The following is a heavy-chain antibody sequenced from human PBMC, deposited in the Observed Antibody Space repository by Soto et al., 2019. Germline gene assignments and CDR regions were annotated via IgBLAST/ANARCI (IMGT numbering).Heavy chain of an antibody. CDR2: ISGNGDTT. V-gene: IGHV3-23*01. J-gene: IGHJ1*01. Sequence: EVQLLESGGGLVQPGGSLRLSCAASGFTFSSSAMSWVRQALGKGLDWVSAISGNGDTTYYADSVKGRFTISRDISKNTLYLQVNSLRAEDTAVYYCAKIRGYDLGSTTFQHWGQGTLVTVSS. CDR3: AKIRGYDLGSTTFQH. D-gene: IGHD5-12*01. CDR1: GFTFSSSA.